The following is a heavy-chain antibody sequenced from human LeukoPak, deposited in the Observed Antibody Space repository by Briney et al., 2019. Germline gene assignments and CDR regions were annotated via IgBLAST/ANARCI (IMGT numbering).Heavy chain of an antibody. J-gene: IGHJ4*02. CDR3: ARDLTGYYGSGSPTDY. Sequence: GASVKVSCKTSGYTFTTYVFNWVRQAPGQGLEWMGWISAYNGNTNYAQNLQGRVTMTTDTSTSTAYMEVRSLRSDDTAVYYCARDLTGYYGSGSPTDYWGQGTLVTVSS. CDR2: ISAYNGNT. D-gene: IGHD3-10*01. V-gene: IGHV1-18*01. CDR1: GYTFTTYV.